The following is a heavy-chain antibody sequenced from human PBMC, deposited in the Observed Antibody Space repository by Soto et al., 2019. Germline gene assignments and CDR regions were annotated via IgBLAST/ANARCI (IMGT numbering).Heavy chain of an antibody. CDR1: GYNFNTFW. J-gene: IGHJ5*02. CDR2: IYPGDSDT. CDR3: ARQGSLLGASNPPLDP. V-gene: IGHV5-51*01. D-gene: IGHD1-26*01. Sequence: EALKISCRGSGYNFNTFWMSWGRQTPGKGLEWIGIIYPGDSDTRYNPSFQGQVTLSVDKSISTAFLQWSGLKASDTAIYYCARQGSLLGASNPPLDPWGQGTLVLVSS.